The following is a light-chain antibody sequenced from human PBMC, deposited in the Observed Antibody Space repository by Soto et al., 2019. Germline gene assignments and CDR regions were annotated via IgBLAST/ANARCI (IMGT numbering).Light chain of an antibody. CDR3: QQYGNSPRT. CDR2: GAS. Sequence: EIVLTQSPGTLSLSPGERATLSCRASQSVSSSYLAWNQQKPGQAPRLLIYGASSRAAGIPDRFSGSGSGTDFTLTIIRLEPEDFAVYYCQQYGNSPRTFGQGTKVDIK. V-gene: IGKV3-20*01. J-gene: IGKJ1*01. CDR1: QSVSSSY.